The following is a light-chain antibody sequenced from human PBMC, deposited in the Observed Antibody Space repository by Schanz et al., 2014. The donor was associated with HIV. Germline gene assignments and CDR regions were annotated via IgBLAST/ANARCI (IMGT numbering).Light chain of an antibody. J-gene: IGKJ1*01. Sequence: DIQMTQSPSSLSASVGDRVTITCQASQDISNYLNWDQQKPGKAPKLLIYDASNLQTGVPSRFSGSGSGTDFTFTISSLQPEDIATYYCQQYDNLPITFGQGTKVEIK. CDR3: QQYDNLPIT. CDR1: QDISNY. CDR2: DAS. V-gene: IGKV1-33*01.